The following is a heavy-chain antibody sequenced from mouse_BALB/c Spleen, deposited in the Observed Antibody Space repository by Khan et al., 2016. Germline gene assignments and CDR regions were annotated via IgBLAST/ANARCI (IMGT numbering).Heavy chain of an antibody. V-gene: IGHV1-80*01. CDR3: ARGTPLVN. J-gene: IGHJ3*01. CDR2: IYPGDGDI. CDR1: GYAFSSYW. D-gene: IGHD2-14*01. Sequence: VQLQEPGAELVRPGSSVKISCKASGYAFSSYWMNWVKQRPGQGLEWIGQIYPGDGDIYYNVKFKGKVTLTADKSSSTAYMQLSSLTSEDSAVYFCARGTPLVNWGQGTLVTVSA.